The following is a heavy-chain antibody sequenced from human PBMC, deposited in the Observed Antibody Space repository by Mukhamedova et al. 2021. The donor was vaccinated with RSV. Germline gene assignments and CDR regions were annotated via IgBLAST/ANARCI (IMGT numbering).Heavy chain of an antibody. J-gene: IGHJ5*02. Sequence: GSTNYNPSLKSRVTISVDTSKNQFSLKLSSVTAADTAVYYCARAADENEAWGQGTLVTVSS. V-gene: IGHV4-59*01. CDR3: ARAADENEA. CDR2: GST.